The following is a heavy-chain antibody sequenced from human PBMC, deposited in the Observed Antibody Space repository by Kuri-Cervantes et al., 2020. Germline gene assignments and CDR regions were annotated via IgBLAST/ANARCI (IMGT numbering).Heavy chain of an antibody. J-gene: IGHJ1*01. D-gene: IGHD6-13*01. CDR3: ARLGQQLVLGYFQH. V-gene: IGHV4-34*01. Sequence: GSLRLSCAVSGAPFGAYYWSWIRQPPGKGLEWIGEINHSGSTNYNPSLKSRVTISVDTSKTQFSLKLSSVTAADTAVYYCARLGQQLVLGYFQHWGQGTLVTVSS. CDR2: INHSGST. CDR1: GAPFGAYY.